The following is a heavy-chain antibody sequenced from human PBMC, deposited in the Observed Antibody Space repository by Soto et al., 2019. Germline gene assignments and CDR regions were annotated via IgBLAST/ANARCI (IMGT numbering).Heavy chain of an antibody. Sequence: QVQLVQSGAEVKKPGSSVKVSCKASGGTFSSYAISWVRQAPGQGLEWMGGIIPIFGTANYARKFQGRVTITADESTSTAYMELSSLRSEDTAVYYCATADLTRGDYYYYYGMDVWGQGTTVTVSS. CDR3: ATADLTRGDYYYYYGMDV. D-gene: IGHD7-27*01. CDR1: GGTFSSYA. CDR2: IIPIFGTA. J-gene: IGHJ6*02. V-gene: IGHV1-69*01.